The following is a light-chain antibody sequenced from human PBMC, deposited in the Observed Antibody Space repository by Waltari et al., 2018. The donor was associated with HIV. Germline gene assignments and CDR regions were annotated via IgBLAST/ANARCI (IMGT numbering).Light chain of an antibody. V-gene: IGKV3-20*01. J-gene: IGKJ2*01. CDR3: QQYGSSLMYT. CDR2: GAS. Sequence: TLSCRASQSVSSSYLAWYQQKPGQAPRLLIYGASSRATGIPDRFSGSGSGTDFTLTISRLEPEDFAVYYCQQYGSSLMYTFGQGTKLEIK. CDR1: QSVSSSY.